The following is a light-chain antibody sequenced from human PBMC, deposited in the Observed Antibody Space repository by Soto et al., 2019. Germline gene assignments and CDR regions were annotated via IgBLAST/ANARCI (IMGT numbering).Light chain of an antibody. CDR3: QQYGSSPIT. V-gene: IGKV3-15*01. CDR1: QSDSSN. CDR2: GAS. J-gene: IGKJ5*01. Sequence: EIVMTQSPATLSVSPGERATLSFRASQSDSSNLAWYQQKPGQAPRLLIYGASTRATGIPARFSGSGSGTDFTLTISRLEPEDFAMYYCQQYGSSPITFGQGTRLEIK.